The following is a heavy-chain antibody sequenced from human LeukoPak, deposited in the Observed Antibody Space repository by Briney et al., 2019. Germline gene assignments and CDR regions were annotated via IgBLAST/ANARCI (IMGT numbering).Heavy chain of an antibody. CDR3: ARDSMVGATFFDY. CDR1: GFTFSSYW. CDR2: IKQDGSEK. J-gene: IGHJ4*02. Sequence: GGSLRLSCAASGFTFSSYWMSWVRQAPGKGLEWVANIKQDGSEKYYVDSVKGRFTISRDNAKNSLYLQMNSLRAEDTAAYYCARDSMVGATFFDYWGQGTLVTVSS. D-gene: IGHD1-26*01. V-gene: IGHV3-7*01.